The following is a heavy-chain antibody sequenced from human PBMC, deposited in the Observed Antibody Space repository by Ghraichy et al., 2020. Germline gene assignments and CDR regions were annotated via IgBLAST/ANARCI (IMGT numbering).Heavy chain of an antibody. CDR2: VNYGGST. J-gene: IGHJ6*02. CDR1: GGSVSGYL. CDR3: ARATIWGGMDV. V-gene: IGHV4-34*01. D-gene: IGHD3-16*01. Sequence: SQTLSLTCPVYGGSVSGYLWTWIRQPPGKGLEWIGEVNYGGSTNYNTSLKSRLTISVDTSQKQFSLKLSSVTAADTAVYYCARATIWGGMDVWGQGTTVTVSS.